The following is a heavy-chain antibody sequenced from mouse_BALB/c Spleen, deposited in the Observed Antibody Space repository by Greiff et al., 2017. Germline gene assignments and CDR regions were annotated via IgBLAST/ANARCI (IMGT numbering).Heavy chain of an antibody. D-gene: IGHD2-13*01. CDR2: ISSGGST. CDR3: ARGDYVGY. Sequence: EVQGVESGGGLVKPGGSLKLSCAASGFTFSSYAMSWVRQTPEKRLEWVASISSGGSTYYPDSVKGRFTISRDNSRNILYLQMSSLRSEDTAMYYCARGDYVGYWGQGTLVTVSA. V-gene: IGHV5-6-5*01. J-gene: IGHJ3*01. CDR1: GFTFSSYA.